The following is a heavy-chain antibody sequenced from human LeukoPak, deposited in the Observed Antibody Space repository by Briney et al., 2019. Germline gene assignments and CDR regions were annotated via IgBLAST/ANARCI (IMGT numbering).Heavy chain of an antibody. CDR2: IYYSGST. Sequence: SETLSLTCTVSGGSISSSSYYWGWIRQPPGKGLEWIGSIYYSGSTYYNPSLKSRVTISVDTSKNQFSLKLSSVTAADTAVYYCARGHRRQWLQGAFGYWGQGTLVTVSS. CDR1: GGSISSSSYY. J-gene: IGHJ4*02. D-gene: IGHD6-19*01. CDR3: ARGHRRQWLQGAFGY. V-gene: IGHV4-39*07.